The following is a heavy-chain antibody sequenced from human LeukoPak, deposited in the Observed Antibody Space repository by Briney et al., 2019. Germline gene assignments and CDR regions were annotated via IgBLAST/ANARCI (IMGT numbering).Heavy chain of an antibody. CDR2: ISPSGTAI. V-gene: IGHV3-11*01. Sequence: PGGSLRLSCEASGFTFSDYYMSWIRQVPGKGLEWLLYISPSGTAIYYADSVKGRFTISRDDSKNTLYLQMNSLRAEDTAVYYCAKVYVWNEYYFDYWGQGTLVTVSS. CDR3: AKVYVWNEYYFDY. D-gene: IGHD1-1*01. J-gene: IGHJ4*02. CDR1: GFTFSDYY.